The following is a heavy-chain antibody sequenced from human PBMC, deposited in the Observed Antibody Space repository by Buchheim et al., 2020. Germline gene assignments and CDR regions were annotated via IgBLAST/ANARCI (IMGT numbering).Heavy chain of an antibody. D-gene: IGHD3-22*01. CDR1: GFTFGDHA. J-gene: IGHJ4*02. Sequence: EVQLVESGGGLVQPGRSLRLSCIASGFTFGDHAMNWFRQAPGKGLEWVGFIRSKGYGGSADYAASVKGRFTISRDDSESIAYLQMNSLKTEDTAVYYCTRVRFYDSSGYYYPFDYWGQGT. CDR2: IRSKGYGGSA. CDR3: TRVRFYDSSGYYYPFDY. V-gene: IGHV3-49*03.